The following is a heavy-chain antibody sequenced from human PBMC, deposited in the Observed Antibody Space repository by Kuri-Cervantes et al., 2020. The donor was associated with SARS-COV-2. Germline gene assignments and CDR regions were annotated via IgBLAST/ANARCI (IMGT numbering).Heavy chain of an antibody. CDR1: GFTFSSYA. CDR3: ARDQDDFWSGYRLTFDY. Sequence: GESLKISCAASGFTFSSYAMHWVRQAPGKGLEWVAVISYDGSNKYYADSVKGRFTISRDNSKNTLYLQMNSLGAEDTAVYYCARDQDDFWSGYRLTFDYWGQGTLVTVSS. CDR2: ISYDGSNK. V-gene: IGHV3-30-3*01. J-gene: IGHJ4*02. D-gene: IGHD3-3*01.